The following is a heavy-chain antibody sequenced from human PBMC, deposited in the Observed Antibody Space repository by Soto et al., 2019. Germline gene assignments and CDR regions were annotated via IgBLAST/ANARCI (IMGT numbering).Heavy chain of an antibody. V-gene: IGHV3-21*01. Sequence: PGGSLRLSCAASGFTFSIYSMKRVRHAPGKGLEWVSSISSSSSYIYYADSVKGRFTISRDNAKNSLYLQMNSLRAEDTAVYYCAREDIAAAFDYWGQGTLVTVSS. CDR1: GFTFSIYS. J-gene: IGHJ4*02. CDR3: AREDIAAAFDY. D-gene: IGHD6-13*01. CDR2: ISSSSSYI.